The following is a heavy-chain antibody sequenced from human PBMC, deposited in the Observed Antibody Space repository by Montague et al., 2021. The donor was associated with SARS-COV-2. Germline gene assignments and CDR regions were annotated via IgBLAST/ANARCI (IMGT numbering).Heavy chain of an antibody. J-gene: IGHJ4*02. D-gene: IGHD4-11*01. CDR1: GGSISSFY. CDR2: ISDSGST. CDR3: ARHYSTALAAVN. Sequence: SETLSLTCTVSGGSISSFYWSWFRQPPGKGLEWIGYISDSGSTNYNPSLTSRVTMSVDTSKNQFSLKVNSVTAADTAVYYCARHYSTALAAVNWGQGTLVTVSS. V-gene: IGHV4-59*08.